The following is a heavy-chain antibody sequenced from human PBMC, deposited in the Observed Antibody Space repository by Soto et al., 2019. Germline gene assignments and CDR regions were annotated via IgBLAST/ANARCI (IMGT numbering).Heavy chain of an antibody. CDR1: GGSFSGYY. CDR3: ATTPKNTVTTHNYGMDV. Sequence: SETLSLTCAVYGGSFSGYYWSWIRQPPGKGLEWIGEINHSGSTNYNPSLKSRVTISVDTSKNQFSLKLSSVTAADTAVYYCATTPKNTVTTHNYGMDVWGQGTTVTVSS. CDR2: INHSGST. J-gene: IGHJ6*02. V-gene: IGHV4-34*01. D-gene: IGHD4-17*01.